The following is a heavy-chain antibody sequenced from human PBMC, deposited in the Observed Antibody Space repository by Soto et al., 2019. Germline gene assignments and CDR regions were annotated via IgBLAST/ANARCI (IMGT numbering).Heavy chain of an antibody. D-gene: IGHD6-13*01. CDR1: GFTFSSYW. Sequence: GGSLRLSCAASGFTFSSYWMSWVRQAPGKGLEWVANIKQDGSEKYYVDSVKGRFTISRDNAKNSLYLQMNSLRAEDTAVYYCAREFKIARQQLGDNWFDPWGQGTLVTVSS. V-gene: IGHV3-7*01. CDR3: AREFKIARQQLGDNWFDP. J-gene: IGHJ5*02. CDR2: IKQDGSEK.